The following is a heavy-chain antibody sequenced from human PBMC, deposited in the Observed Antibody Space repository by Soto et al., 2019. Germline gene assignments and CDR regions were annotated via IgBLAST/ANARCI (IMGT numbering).Heavy chain of an antibody. Sequence: LKLSCAASEFTFSRYWMSWVRQVPGKGLEWVASISSASSETWYADSVKGRLIISRDNAQNSLFLQMNTLRPEDSAIYYCARVAYWGPGTQVTVSS. CDR2: ISSASSET. CDR3: ARVAY. CDR1: EFTFSRYW. J-gene: IGHJ4*02. V-gene: IGHV3-21*01.